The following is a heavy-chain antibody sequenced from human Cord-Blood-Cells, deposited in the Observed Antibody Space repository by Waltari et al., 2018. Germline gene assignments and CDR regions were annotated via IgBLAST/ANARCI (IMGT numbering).Heavy chain of an antibody. CDR1: GGTFSSYT. Sequence: QVQLVQSGAEVKKPGSSVKVSCKASGGTFSSYTISWVRQAPGQGLEWMGRIIPILGIANYAPKFQGRVTITADKSTSTAYMELSSLRSEDTAVYYCATRDPDYGGKGYYFDYWGQGTLVTVSS. V-gene: IGHV1-69*02. D-gene: IGHD4-17*01. CDR2: IIPILGIA. CDR3: ATRDPDYGGKGYYFDY. J-gene: IGHJ4*02.